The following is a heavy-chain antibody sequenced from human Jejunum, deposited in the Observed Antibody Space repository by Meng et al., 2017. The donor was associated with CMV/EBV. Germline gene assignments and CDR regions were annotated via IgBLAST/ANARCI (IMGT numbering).Heavy chain of an antibody. D-gene: IGHD4-17*01. J-gene: IGHJ4*02. V-gene: IGHV3-53*01. CDR3: ARARTSATIFDY. CDR1: GFTVSADH. CDR2: IHICGSI. Sequence: VGCGGVVIQPGWSQRLSRAASGFTVSADHMSWAGQAPGRGLEWVAFIHICGSIYYADSVKDRFTISRDNSKNMLYLQMNNLRAEDTAVYYCARARTSATIFDYWGQGTLVTVSS.